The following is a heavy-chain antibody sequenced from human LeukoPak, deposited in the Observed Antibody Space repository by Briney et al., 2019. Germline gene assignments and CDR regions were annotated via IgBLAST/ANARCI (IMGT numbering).Heavy chain of an antibody. CDR3: TRTYCSTTTCYTELFDP. V-gene: IGHV3-48*04. CDR1: GFTFSSYS. D-gene: IGHD2-2*02. CDR2: ISSSSSTI. Sequence: PGGSLRLSCAASGFTFSSYSMNWVRQAPGKGLEWVSYISSSSSTIYYADSVKGRFTISRDNAKNSLYLQMNSLRAEDTAVYYCTRTYCSTTTCYTELFDPWGQGTLVTVSS. J-gene: IGHJ5*02.